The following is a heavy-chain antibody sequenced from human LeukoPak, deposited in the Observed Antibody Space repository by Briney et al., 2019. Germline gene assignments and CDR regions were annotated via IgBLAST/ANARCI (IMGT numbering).Heavy chain of an antibody. CDR3: ARDAVGPISAAGTLDY. D-gene: IGHD6-13*01. V-gene: IGHV3-7*01. CDR2: IKQDGSEK. Sequence: GGSLRLSCAASGFTFSSYWMSWVRQAPGKGLEWVANIKQDGSEKYYVDSVKGRFTISRDNAKNSLYLQMNSLRAEDTAVYYCARDAVGPISAAGTLDYWGQGTLVTVSS. J-gene: IGHJ4*02. CDR1: GFTFSSYW.